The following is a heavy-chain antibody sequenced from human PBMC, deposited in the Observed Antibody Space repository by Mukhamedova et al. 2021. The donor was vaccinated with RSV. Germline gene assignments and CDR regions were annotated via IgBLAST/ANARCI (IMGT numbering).Heavy chain of an antibody. J-gene: IGHJ4*01. CDR3: AKEGYCSGSDCYRLFDY. D-gene: IGHD2-15*01. V-gene: IGHV3-23*01. Sequence: FAMYWVRQAPGKGLECVSVITASGAGTHYADFVKGRFTISRDTSKNPVYLQMNSLRAEDTAVYYCAKEGYCSGSDCYRLFDYW. CDR1: FA. CDR2: ITASGAGT.